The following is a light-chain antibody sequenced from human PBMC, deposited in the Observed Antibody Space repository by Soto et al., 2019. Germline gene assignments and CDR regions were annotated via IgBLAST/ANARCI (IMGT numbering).Light chain of an antibody. V-gene: IGKV1-39*01. Sequence: DIQITQSPSSLSASVRDRVTLTCRASQGINSHLTCYQQKPVKSPKLLIYAAANLQIGVPSRFSGTGSVTDFTLTIRSLQPEDFATYYCQQSYSNPRTFGQGTKVDIK. CDR3: QQSYSNPRT. J-gene: IGKJ1*01. CDR2: AAA. CDR1: QGINSH.